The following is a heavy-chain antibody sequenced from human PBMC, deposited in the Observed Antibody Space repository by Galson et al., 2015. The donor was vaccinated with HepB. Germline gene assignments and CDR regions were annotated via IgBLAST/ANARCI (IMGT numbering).Heavy chain of an antibody. CDR2: ISGSGGST. D-gene: IGHD3-10*01. J-gene: IGHJ3*02. CDR1: GFTFSSYA. V-gene: IGHV3-23*01. CDR3: ANGDPQGCFIFDI. Sequence: SLRLSCAASGFTFSSYAMSWVRQAPGKGLEWVSAISGSGGSTYYADSVKGRFTISRDNSKNTLYLQMNSLRAEDTAVYYCANGDPQGCFIFDIWGQGTMVTVSS.